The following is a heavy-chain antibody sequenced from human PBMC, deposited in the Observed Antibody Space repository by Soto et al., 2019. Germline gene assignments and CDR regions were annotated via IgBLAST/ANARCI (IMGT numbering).Heavy chain of an antibody. D-gene: IGHD3-16*01. CDR3: TANDHDDHTNFDQ. V-gene: IGHV3-73*01. J-gene: IGHJ4*02. CDR1: GFTFSGSS. Sequence: EVQLVESGGGLVQPGGSLKLSCAASGFTFSGSSMHWVRRASGKGLEWVGRIRSKANNYATAYAASVKGRFTISRDDSKNTAYLQMNSLKAEDTAVYYCTANDHDDHTNFDQWGQGTLVTVSS. CDR2: IRSKANNYAT.